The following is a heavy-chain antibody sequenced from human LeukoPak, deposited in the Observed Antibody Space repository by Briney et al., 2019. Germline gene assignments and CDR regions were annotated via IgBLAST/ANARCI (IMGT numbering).Heavy chain of an antibody. Sequence: PGGSLRLSCAASGFTFSSYAMSWVRQAPGKGLEWVSSISGSGDSTYYADSVKGRSTISRDNSKSTLYLQMNSLRAEDTAVYYCARDEHLAFQDWGQGTLVTVSS. D-gene: IGHD1/OR15-1a*01. J-gene: IGHJ4*02. CDR3: ARDEHLAFQD. V-gene: IGHV3-23*01. CDR2: ISGSGDST. CDR1: GFTFSSYA.